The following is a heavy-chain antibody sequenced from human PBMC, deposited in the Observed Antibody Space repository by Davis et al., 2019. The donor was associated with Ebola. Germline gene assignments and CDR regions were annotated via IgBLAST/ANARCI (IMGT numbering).Heavy chain of an antibody. CDR2: INSGSSHI. J-gene: IGHJ4*02. CDR1: GFTFSDYY. Sequence: GESLKISCVGSGFTFSDYYMSWIRQAPGKWLEWLSFINSGSSHINYADSVKGRFTISRDNSQNSLELEMNSLRAEDTAVYYCARLQHMHAVTPPGYWGQGILVTVSS. D-gene: IGHD2-15*01. V-gene: IGHV3-11*06. CDR3: ARLQHMHAVTPPGY.